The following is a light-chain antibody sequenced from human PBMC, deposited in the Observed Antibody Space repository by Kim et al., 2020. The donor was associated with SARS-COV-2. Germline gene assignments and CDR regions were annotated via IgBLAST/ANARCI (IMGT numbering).Light chain of an antibody. CDR1: ENIGSW. J-gene: IGKJ2*01. CDR2: LVS. CDR3: QHYSRFPYT. Sequence: IQMTQSPSTLSASVGDRVTITCRASENIGSWLAWYQQKPGRAPSLLIYLVSTLESGVPSRFSGSGSGTEFSLSITSLQPDDFATYYCQHYSRFPYTFGQGTKLEI. V-gene: IGKV1-5*03.